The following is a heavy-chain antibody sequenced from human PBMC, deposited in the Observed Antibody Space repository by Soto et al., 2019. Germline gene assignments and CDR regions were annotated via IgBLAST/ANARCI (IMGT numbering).Heavy chain of an antibody. CDR2: INSSSSYT. J-gene: IGHJ2*01. V-gene: IGHV3-11*05. D-gene: IGHD6-13*01. Sequence: QVQLVESGGGLVKPGGSLRLSCAASGFTFSDYYMSWIRQAPGKGLEWVSYINSSSSYTNYADSVKGRFTISRANAKNSPYLQMTSLRAEDAAVYYCARIITAAGGRRYFELWGLGTRVTVSS. CDR3: ARIITAAGGRRYFEL. CDR1: GFTFSDYY.